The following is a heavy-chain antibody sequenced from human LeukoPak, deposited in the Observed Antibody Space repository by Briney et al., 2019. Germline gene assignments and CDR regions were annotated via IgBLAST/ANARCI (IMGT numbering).Heavy chain of an antibody. D-gene: IGHD6-6*01. CDR3: ARFSGSSRRGYYMDV. Sequence: PSETLSLTCAVYGGSFSGYYWSWIRQPPGKGLEWIGEINHSGGTNYNPSLKSRVTISVDTSKNQFSLKLSSVTAADTAVYYCARFSGSSRRGYYMDVWGKGTTVTVSS. CDR2: INHSGGT. CDR1: GGSFSGYY. J-gene: IGHJ6*03. V-gene: IGHV4-34*01.